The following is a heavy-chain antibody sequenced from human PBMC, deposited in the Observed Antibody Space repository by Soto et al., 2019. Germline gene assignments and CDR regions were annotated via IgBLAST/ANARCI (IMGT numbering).Heavy chain of an antibody. D-gene: IGHD3-16*01. CDR2: IRSKASGGTV. J-gene: IGHJ3*02. CDR1: GFTFADYA. V-gene: IGHV3-49*03. CDR3: TRVLLGVRAVDI. Sequence: EVQLVESGGDLVQPGRSLRLSCTTSGFTFADYAVSWLRQAPGKGLEWVSFIRSKASGGTVEYAASVKGRFTMSRDDSKSIAYLQMNSLQTEDTAVYYCTRVLLGVRAVDIWGQGTMVTVSS.